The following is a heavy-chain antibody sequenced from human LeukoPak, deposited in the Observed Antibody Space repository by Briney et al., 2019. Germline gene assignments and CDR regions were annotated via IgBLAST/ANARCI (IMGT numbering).Heavy chain of an antibody. J-gene: IGHJ4*02. CDR3: AKRSAESSGFFNY. V-gene: IGHV3-23*01. Sequence: GGSLRLSCAASGFTFSKYSMTWVRQAPGKGLEWVSAITGSGAFTDYADSVKGRFTISRDNSKNTLYLQMNSLRAEDTAVYCCAKRSAESSGFFNYWGQGILVTVSS. CDR2: ITGSGAFT. D-gene: IGHD6-19*01. CDR1: GFTFSKYS.